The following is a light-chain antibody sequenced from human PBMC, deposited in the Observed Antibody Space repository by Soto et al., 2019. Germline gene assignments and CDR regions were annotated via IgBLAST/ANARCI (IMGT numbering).Light chain of an antibody. V-gene: IGKV1-27*01. CDR3: QKYDSAPWT. CDR2: AAS. Sequence: DIQMTQSPSSLSASVGDRVTITCRASQGILTYLAWYQQKPGQVPELLIQAASTLQPGVASRFSGSRCGTEFTLTIDSLQPEDVATYSCQKYDSAPWTLGQAPTLDIK. J-gene: IGKJ1*01. CDR1: QGILTY.